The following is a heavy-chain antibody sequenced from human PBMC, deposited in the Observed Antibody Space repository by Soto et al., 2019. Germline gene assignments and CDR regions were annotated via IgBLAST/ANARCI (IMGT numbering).Heavy chain of an antibody. D-gene: IGHD2-15*01. CDR2: IYWDDDK. J-gene: IGHJ5*02. Sequence: SGPTLVNPTQTLTLTCTLSGFSLSTTTVGVGWIRQPPGKALEWLALIYWDDDKRYSPSLKSRLTITKDTSKNQVVLTMTNMDPVDTATYYCAHRRAYCSGGTCYSIWFDPWGQGTLVTVSS. CDR3: AHRRAYCSGGTCYSIWFDP. CDR1: GFSLSTTTVG. V-gene: IGHV2-5*02.